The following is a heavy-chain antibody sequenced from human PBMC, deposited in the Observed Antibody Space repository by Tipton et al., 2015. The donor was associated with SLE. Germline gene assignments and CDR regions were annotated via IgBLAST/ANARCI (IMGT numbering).Heavy chain of an antibody. CDR3: ARGLSSLVGFYYYYYMDV. D-gene: IGHD2-8*02. CDR1: GGSFSGYY. Sequence: TLSLTCAVYGGSFSGYYWSWIRQPPGKGLEWIGEINHSGSTTYNLSLKSRVTISIDTSKNQFSLKLSSVTAADTAVYYCARGLSSLVGFYYYYYMDVWGKGTTVTVSS. V-gene: IGHV4-34*01. J-gene: IGHJ6*03. CDR2: INHSGST.